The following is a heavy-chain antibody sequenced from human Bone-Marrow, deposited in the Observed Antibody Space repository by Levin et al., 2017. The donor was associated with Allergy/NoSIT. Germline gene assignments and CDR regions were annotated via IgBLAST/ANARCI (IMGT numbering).Heavy chain of an antibody. J-gene: IGHJ4*02. CDR2: IHPDGIST. Sequence: PGESLKISCTASGFTFSSYWMHWVRQAPGTGLLWVSRIHPDGISTYYADSVKGRFTISRDNAKNTLYLQMNSLRVEDAAVYYCARGTLNGATVFGHWGQGTLVTVS. CDR3: ARGTLNGATVFGH. V-gene: IGHV3-74*01. D-gene: IGHD1-26*01. CDR1: GFTFSSYW.